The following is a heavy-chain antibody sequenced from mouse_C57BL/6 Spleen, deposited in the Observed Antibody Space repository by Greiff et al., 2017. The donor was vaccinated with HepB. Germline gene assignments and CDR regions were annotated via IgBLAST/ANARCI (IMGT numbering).Heavy chain of an antibody. Sequence: EVKLMESGPGMVKPSQSLSLTCTVTGYSITSGYDWHWIRHVPGNKLEWMGYISYSGSTNYNPSLKSRISITHDTSKNHFFLKLNSVTTEDTATYYCARGYYDYDGGFAYWGQGTLVTVSA. V-gene: IGHV3-1*01. CDR1: GYSITSGYD. D-gene: IGHD2-4*01. CDR3: ARGYYDYDGGFAY. CDR2: ISYSGST. J-gene: IGHJ3*01.